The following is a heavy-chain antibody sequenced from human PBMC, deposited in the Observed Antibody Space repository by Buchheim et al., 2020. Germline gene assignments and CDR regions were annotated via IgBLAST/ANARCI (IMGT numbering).Heavy chain of an antibody. V-gene: IGHV3-30*03. D-gene: IGHD6-19*01. J-gene: IGHJ4*02. CDR3: ARGAVAV. Sequence: QVQLVESGGGVVQPGRSLRLSCAASGFTFSSYGMHWVRQAPGKGLEWVAVISYDGSNKYYADSVKGRFTISRDNSKTTLYLQMNSLRAEDTAVYYCARGAVAVWGQGTL. CDR2: ISYDGSNK. CDR1: GFTFSSYG.